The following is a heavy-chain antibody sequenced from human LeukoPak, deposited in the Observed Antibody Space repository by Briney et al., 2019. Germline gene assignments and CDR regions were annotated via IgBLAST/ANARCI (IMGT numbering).Heavy chain of an antibody. CDR1: GYTFTSYY. J-gene: IGHJ4*02. V-gene: IGHV1-46*01. CDR3: ARGPGGANYHLDY. CDR2: INPSGGST. D-gene: IGHD1-26*01. Sequence: ASVKVSCKASGYTFTSYYMHWVRQAPGQGLEWMGIINPSGGSTSYAQKFQGRVTMTRDTSTSTVYMELSRLKSDDTAVYYCARGPGGANYHLDYWGQGTLVTVSS.